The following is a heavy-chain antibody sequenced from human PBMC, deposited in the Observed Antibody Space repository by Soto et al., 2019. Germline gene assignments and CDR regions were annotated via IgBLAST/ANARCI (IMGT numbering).Heavy chain of an antibody. CDR3: ATPLGSACSSFDY. J-gene: IGHJ4*02. Sequence: GGSLRLSCAASGFTFSSFSMNWVRQAPGKGLEWVSSISGSGSYIYYADSVKGRFTISRDNAKNSLYLQMNSLRADDTAVYYCATPLGSACSSFDYWGQGTLVTVSS. CDR1: GFTFSSFS. V-gene: IGHV3-21*01. D-gene: IGHD7-27*01. CDR2: ISGSGSYI.